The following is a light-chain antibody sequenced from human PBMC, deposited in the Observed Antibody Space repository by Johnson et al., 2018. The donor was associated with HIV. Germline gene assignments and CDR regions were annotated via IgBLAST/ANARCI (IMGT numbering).Light chain of an antibody. Sequence: QSVLTQPPSVSAAPGQKVTISCSGSSSNIGNNYVSWYQQLPGTAPKLLIYDNNKRPSGIPDRFSGSKSGTSATLGITGLHPVDEADYYCGTWDSSLSAGVFGTGTKVTGL. V-gene: IGLV1-51*01. CDR3: GTWDSSLSAGV. CDR2: DNN. CDR1: SSNIGNNY. J-gene: IGLJ1*01.